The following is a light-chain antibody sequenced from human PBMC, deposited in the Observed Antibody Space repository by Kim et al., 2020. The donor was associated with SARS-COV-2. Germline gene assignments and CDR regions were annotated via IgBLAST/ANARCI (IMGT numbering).Light chain of an antibody. CDR3: NSRDSNDNVV. CDR2: GKN. CDR1: SLRSYY. Sequence: VALGQTDRITCQGDSLRSYYATWYQRKPGQAPILVIYGKNNRPSGVPDRFSGSSSGNTASLTITVTQAGDEADYYCNSRDSNDNVVFGGGTQLTVL. J-gene: IGLJ2*01. V-gene: IGLV3-19*01.